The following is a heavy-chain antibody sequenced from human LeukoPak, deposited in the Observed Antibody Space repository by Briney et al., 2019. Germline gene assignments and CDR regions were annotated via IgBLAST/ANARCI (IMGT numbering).Heavy chain of an antibody. CDR1: GGSISSYY. CDR3: AAGSRGYSGYVFFGWFDP. D-gene: IGHD5-12*01. V-gene: IGHV4-59*08. Sequence: SETLSLTCTVSGGSISSYYWSWIRQPPGKGLEWIGYIYYSGSTNYNPSLKSRVTISVDTSKNQFSLKLSSVTAADTAVYYCAAGSRGYSGYVFFGWFDPWGQGTLVTVSS. CDR2: IYYSGST. J-gene: IGHJ5*02.